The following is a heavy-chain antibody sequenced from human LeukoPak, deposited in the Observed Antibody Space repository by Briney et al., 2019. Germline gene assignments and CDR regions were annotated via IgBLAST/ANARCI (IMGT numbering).Heavy chain of an antibody. Sequence: SSESLSLTCSVSGGSISSYDWSWVRQPPGKGREWLGYIXNSGXXXXXPTXKXXATISVDTSKSQFSLKLTSMTAADTAFYYCVRDRELHYWGQGILVTVSS. CDR3: VRDRELHY. CDR2: IXNSGXX. CDR1: GGSISSYD. J-gene: IGHJ4*02. D-gene: IGHD1-7*01. V-gene: IGHV4-59*01.